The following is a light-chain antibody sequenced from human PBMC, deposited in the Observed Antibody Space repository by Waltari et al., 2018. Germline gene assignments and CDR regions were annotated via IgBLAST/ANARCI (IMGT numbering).Light chain of an antibody. J-gene: IGLJ1*01. CDR2: EGS. V-gene: IGLV2-23*01. Sequence: QSALTQPASVSGSPGQSITISCTGTSSDVGSYNLVSWYQQHPGKAPKLMIYEGSKRPSGFSDRFSGYKSGNTASLTISGLQAEDEADYYCCSYAGSSTFYVFGTGTKVTVL. CDR1: SSDVGSYNL. CDR3: CSYAGSSTFYV.